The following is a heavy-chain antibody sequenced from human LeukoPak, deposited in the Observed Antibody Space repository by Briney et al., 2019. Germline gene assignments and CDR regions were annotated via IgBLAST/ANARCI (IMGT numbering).Heavy chain of an antibody. Sequence: GGSLRLSCAASGFTFSSKYMNWVRQAPGKGLEWVSIIYSGGSTYYPDSVKGRVTISRDNSKNTLHLQMHSLRAEDTAVYYCARSVGAGGAFDIWGQGTMVTVSS. CDR2: IYSGGST. J-gene: IGHJ3*02. CDR3: ARSVGAGGAFDI. D-gene: IGHD3-10*01. CDR1: GFTFSSKY. V-gene: IGHV3-53*01.